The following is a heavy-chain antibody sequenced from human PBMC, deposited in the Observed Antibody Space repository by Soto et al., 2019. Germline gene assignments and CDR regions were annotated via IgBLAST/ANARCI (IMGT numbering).Heavy chain of an antibody. CDR3: AKDRGLGYCSGGSCWNWYFDL. D-gene: IGHD2-15*01. J-gene: IGHJ2*01. V-gene: IGHV3-23*01. CDR1: VFTFISYA. Sequence: GWSLRLSCASSVFTFISYAMSWVRQAPGKGLEWVSAISGSGGSTYYADSVKGRFTISRDNSKNTLYPQMNSLRAEDTAVYYCAKDRGLGYCSGGSCWNWYFDLWGRGTLVTVSS. CDR2: ISGSGGST.